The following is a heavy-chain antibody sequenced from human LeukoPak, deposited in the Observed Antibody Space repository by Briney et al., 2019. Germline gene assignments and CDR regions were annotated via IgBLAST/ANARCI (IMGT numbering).Heavy chain of an antibody. J-gene: IGHJ5*02. CDR3: AKGGGDGCSGGSCYSPPWWFDP. D-gene: IGHD2-15*01. V-gene: IGHV3-23*01. CDR2: ISGSGGST. Sequence: PGGSLRLSCAASGFTFSSYAMRWVRQAPGKGLEWVSAISGSGGSTYYADSVKGRFTISRDNSKNTLYLQMNSLRAEDTAVYYCAKGGGDGCSGGSCYSPPWWFDPWGQGTLVTVSS. CDR1: GFTFSSYA.